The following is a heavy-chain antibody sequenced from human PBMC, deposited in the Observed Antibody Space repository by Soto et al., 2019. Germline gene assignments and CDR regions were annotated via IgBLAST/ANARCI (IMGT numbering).Heavy chain of an antibody. Sequence: QVQLVQSGAEVQKPGSSVKVSCKASGGTFSSYAISWVRQAPGQGLEWMGGIIPIFGTANYAQKFQGRVTMTADESTSTAYMELSSLRSEDTAVYYCARAKSITMVRGLYDAFDIWGQGTMVTVSS. D-gene: IGHD3-10*01. V-gene: IGHV1-69*01. CDR2: IIPIFGTA. J-gene: IGHJ3*02. CDR3: ARAKSITMVRGLYDAFDI. CDR1: GGTFSSYA.